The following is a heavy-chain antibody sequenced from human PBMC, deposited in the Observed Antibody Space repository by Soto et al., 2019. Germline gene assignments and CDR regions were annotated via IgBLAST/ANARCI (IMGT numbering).Heavy chain of an antibody. CDR3: AREPRDREAFSL. CDR1: GGNFNTYA. Sequence: QVQLVQSGAEVKKPGSSVKVSCKASGGNFNTYAISWVRQAPAQGLQWMGGIIPIIDTTHYAQKLQGRVTISADRGRTTVYMELTGLTSDDSATYFCAREPRDREAFSLWGQGTVVTVSS. CDR2: IIPIIDTT. D-gene: IGHD2-21*01. V-gene: IGHV1-69*06. J-gene: IGHJ3*01.